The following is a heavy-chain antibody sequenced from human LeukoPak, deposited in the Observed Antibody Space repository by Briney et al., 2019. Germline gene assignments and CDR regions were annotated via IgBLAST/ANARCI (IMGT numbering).Heavy chain of an antibody. CDR2: INYSGST. D-gene: IGHD1-1*01. Sequence: SETPSLTCSVSGDSISSSYWSWIRQPPGKGLEWIGYINYSGSTNYNPSLKSRVTISVDTSKNQFSLKLSSVTAADTAVYYCARESRVHYYMDVWGKGTTVTVSS. V-gene: IGHV4-59*01. J-gene: IGHJ6*03. CDR3: ARESRVHYYMDV. CDR1: GDSISSSY.